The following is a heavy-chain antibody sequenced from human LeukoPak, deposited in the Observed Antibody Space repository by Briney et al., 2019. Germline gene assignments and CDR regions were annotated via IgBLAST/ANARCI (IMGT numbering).Heavy chain of an antibody. CDR1: GFTFSDYY. CDR3: ARDDCSGGTCYPDP. D-gene: IGHD2-15*01. V-gene: IGHV3-11*01. Sequence: GGSLGLSCAASGFTFSDYYMTWIRQAPGKGLEWLSYISSSGDTMYYADSVKGRFTISRDNAKHSLYLQMNSLRAEDTALYYCARDDCSGGTCYPDPWGQGTLVIVSS. CDR2: ISSSGDTM. J-gene: IGHJ5*02.